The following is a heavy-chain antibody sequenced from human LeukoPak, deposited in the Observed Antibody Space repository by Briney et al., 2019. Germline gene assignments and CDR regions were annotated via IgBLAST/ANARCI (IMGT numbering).Heavy chain of an antibody. CDR3: AKVSSGYSSGWYFDY. V-gene: IGHV3-30*18. CDR1: GFTFSSYG. J-gene: IGHJ4*02. Sequence: GGSLRLSCAASGFTFSSYGMHWVRLAPGKGLEWVAVISYDGSNKYYADSVKGRFTISRDNSKNTLYLQMNSLRAEDTAVYYCAKVSSGYSSGWYFDYWGQGTLVTVSS. D-gene: IGHD6-19*01. CDR2: ISYDGSNK.